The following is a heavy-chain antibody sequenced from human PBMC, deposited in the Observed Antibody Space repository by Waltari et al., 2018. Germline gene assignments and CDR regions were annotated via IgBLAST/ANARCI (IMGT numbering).Heavy chain of an antibody. Sequence: EVQLVASGGGLVQPGGSLRLSCTTSGFMFSNFLMLWVRQIPGKGLEWVATIWPDGSQTMDVDSVKGRFTVSRDNARNSLFLQTSSLRGDDTAVYYCARLSGSSTIYDFWGQGTLVTVSS. J-gene: IGHJ4*02. D-gene: IGHD6-6*01. V-gene: IGHV3-7*01. CDR1: GFMFSNFL. CDR3: ARLSGSSTIYDF. CDR2: IWPDGSQT.